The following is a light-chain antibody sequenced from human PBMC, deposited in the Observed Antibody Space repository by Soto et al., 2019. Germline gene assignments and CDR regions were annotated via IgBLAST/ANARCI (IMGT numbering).Light chain of an antibody. CDR2: GAS. Sequence: ETVLTQSPGTLSLSPGEIATLSCRASQTIRSNYLAWYRQTPGQAPRLLIYGASNRATGIADRFSGSGSGTDFTLIISRLEPEDFALYYYQQYGSSPWTFGQGTKVEIK. CDR1: QTIRSNY. CDR3: QQYGSSPWT. J-gene: IGKJ1*01. V-gene: IGKV3-20*01.